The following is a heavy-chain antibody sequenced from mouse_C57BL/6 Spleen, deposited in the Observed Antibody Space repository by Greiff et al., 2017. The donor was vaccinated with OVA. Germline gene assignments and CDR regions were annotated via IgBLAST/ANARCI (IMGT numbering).Heavy chain of an antibody. V-gene: IGHV5-9*01. CDR3: ARHDLLGHYAMDY. Sequence: EVMLVESGGGLVKPGGSLKLSCAASGFTFSSYTMSWVRQTPETRMEWVATISGGGGNTYYPDSVKGRFTISRDNAKNTLYLQMSSLRSEDTALYYCARHDLLGHYAMDYWGQGTSVTVSS. D-gene: IGHD1-1*01. CDR2: ISGGGGNT. J-gene: IGHJ4*01. CDR1: GFTFSSYT.